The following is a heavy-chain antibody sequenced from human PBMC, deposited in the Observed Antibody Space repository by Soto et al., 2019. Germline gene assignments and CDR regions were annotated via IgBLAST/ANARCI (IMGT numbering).Heavy chain of an antibody. CDR2: ISWNSGSI. J-gene: IGHJ4*02. D-gene: IGHD5-18*01. Sequence: EVQLVESGGGLVQPGRYLRLSCAASGFTFDDYAMHWVRQAPGKGLEWVSGISWNSGSIGYADSVKGRFTISRDNAKNSLYLQMNSLRAEDTALYYCAKGAGKGDTAMLPLLTPFDYWGQGTLVTVSS. CDR1: GFTFDDYA. V-gene: IGHV3-9*01. CDR3: AKGAGKGDTAMLPLLTPFDY.